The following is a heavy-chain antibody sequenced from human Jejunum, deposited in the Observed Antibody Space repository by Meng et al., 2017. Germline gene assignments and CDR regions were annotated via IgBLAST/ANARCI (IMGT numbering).Heavy chain of an antibody. J-gene: IGHJ3*02. CDR3: ARQYCGAATCTSGAFDI. V-gene: IGHV3-64*02. CDR2: IGTDGSHI. CDR1: GFTFMSHA. Sequence: GESLKISCTVSGFTFMSHAMHWVRQAPGKGLEYVSSIGTDGSHIHYADSVKGRFTISRDNSKNTIFLQMASLRGDDMTVYYYARQYCGAATCTSGAFDIWGQGTVVTVSS. D-gene: IGHD2-21*01.